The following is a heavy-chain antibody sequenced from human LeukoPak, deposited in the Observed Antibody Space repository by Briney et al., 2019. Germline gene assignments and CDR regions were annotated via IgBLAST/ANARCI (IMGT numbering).Heavy chain of an antibody. CDR2: IYRGGST. V-gene: IGHV4-30-2*01. CDR1: GGSISSGGYY. D-gene: IGHD2-15*01. J-gene: IGHJ4*02. CDR3: ARAPYCSCGSCYYPFCDY. Sequence: PSETLSLTCAVSGGSISSGGYYWSWLRQPPGMGLEWVGCIYRGGSTYDNPSLNSRVTISVDSSKHQLSVRLTSVTAADTAVYYCARAPYCSCGSCYYPFCDYWGQGSVVSVSS.